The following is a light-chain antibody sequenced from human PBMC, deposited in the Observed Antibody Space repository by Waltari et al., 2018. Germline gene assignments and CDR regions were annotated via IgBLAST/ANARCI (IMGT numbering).Light chain of an antibody. CDR1: RSNIGSHT. CDR3: AAWDDSLNGYV. J-gene: IGLJ1*01. V-gene: IGLV1-44*01. CDR2: SNN. Sequence: QSVLTQPPSASGTPGQRVTIPCSGSRSNIGSHTVNLYQQLPGTAPKLRIYSNNQRPSGVPDRFSGSKSGTSASLAISGLQSEDEADYYCAAWDDSLNGYVFGTGTKVTVL.